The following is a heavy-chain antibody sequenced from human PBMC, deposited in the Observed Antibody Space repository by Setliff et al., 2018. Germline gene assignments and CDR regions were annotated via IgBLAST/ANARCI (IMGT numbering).Heavy chain of an antibody. CDR3: ARNYDSSGYSKSHLGYYYYGMDV. Sequence: GASVKVSCKASGYTFTSYYMHWVRQAPGQGLEWMGIINPSGGSTSYAQKFQGRVTITTDESTSTAYMELSSLRSEDTAVYYCARNYDSSGYSKSHLGYYYYGMDVWGQGTTVTVSS. V-gene: IGHV1-46*01. CDR2: INPSGGST. J-gene: IGHJ6*02. CDR1: GYTFTSYY. D-gene: IGHD3-22*01.